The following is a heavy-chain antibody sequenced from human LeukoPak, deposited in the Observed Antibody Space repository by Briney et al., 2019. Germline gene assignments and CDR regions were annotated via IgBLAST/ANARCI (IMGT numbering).Heavy chain of an antibody. Sequence: GGSLRLSCAASGFTFSSYGMHWVRQAPGKGLEWVAFIRYDGSNKYYADSVKGRFTISRDNSKNTLYLQMNSLRAEDTAVYYCAKDLTPTTVTTLDYWGQGTLVTVSS. CDR1: GFTFSSYG. V-gene: IGHV3-30*02. CDR3: AKDLTPTTVTTLDY. J-gene: IGHJ4*02. D-gene: IGHD4-11*01. CDR2: IRYDGSNK.